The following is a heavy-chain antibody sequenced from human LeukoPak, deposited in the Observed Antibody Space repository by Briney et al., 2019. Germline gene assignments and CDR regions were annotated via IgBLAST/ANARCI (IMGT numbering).Heavy chain of an antibody. J-gene: IGHJ4*02. V-gene: IGHV3-48*01. Sequence: QTGGSLRLSCAASGFTFSSYSMNWVRQAPGKGLEWVSYISSSSSTIYYADSVKGRFTISRDNSKNTLYLQMNSLRAADTAVYYCARGFLRDFWSGYYPRRVVPPNYFDYWGQGTLVTVSS. CDR3: ARGFLRDFWSGYYPRRVVPPNYFDY. CDR2: ISSSSSTI. D-gene: IGHD3-3*01. CDR1: GFTFSSYS.